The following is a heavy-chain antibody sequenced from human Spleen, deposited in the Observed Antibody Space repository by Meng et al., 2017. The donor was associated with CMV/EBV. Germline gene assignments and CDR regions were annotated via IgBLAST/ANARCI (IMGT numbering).Heavy chain of an antibody. V-gene: IGHV4-55*08. CDR2: INHSGST. CDR1: VDSLSRAKC. J-gene: IGHJ4*02. CDR3: ARDGDGYPTDY. Sequence: QAYPQASGPCWVSPHLLLTRLCAVSVDSLSRAKCGIRFRQHPGKGLEWIGEINHSGSTNYNPSLKSRVTISVDTSKNQFSLKLSSVTAADTAVYYCARDGDGYPTDYWGQGTLVTVSS. D-gene: IGHD5-24*01.